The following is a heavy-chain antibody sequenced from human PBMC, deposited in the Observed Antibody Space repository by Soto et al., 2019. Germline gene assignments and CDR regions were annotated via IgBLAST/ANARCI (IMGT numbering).Heavy chain of an antibody. Sequence: EVQLVESGGGLVQPGGSLKLSCAASGFTFSGSAMHWVRQASGKGLEWVGRIRSKANSYATAYAASVKGRFTISRDDSKNTAYLQMNSLKTEDTAVYYCTRRYYNGSRNHDYWGQGTLVTVSS. V-gene: IGHV3-73*01. CDR2: IRSKANSYAT. J-gene: IGHJ4*02. D-gene: IGHD1-1*01. CDR1: GFTFSGSA. CDR3: TRRYYNGSRNHDY.